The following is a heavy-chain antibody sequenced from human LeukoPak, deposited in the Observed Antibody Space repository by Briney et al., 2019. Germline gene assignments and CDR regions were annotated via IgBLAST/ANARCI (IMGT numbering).Heavy chain of an antibody. CDR1: GYSFTDYY. CDR2: INPNSGGT. V-gene: IGHV1-2*02. D-gene: IGHD2-21*01. J-gene: IGHJ5*02. Sequence: ASVKVSCKTSGYSFTDYYMHWVRQAPGQGLEWMGWINPNSGGTSSAQKFQGRVTMTGDTSITTVYMEVSWLTSDDTAIYYCARADRLDGGPYLIGPWGQGTLVTVSS. CDR3: ARADRLDGGPYLIGP.